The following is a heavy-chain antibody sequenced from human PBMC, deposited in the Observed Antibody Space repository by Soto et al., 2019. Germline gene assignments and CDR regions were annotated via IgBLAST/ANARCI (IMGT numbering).Heavy chain of an antibody. CDR1: GGSISSGGYY. CDR2: IYYSGST. Sequence: QVQLQESGPGLVKPSQTLSLTCTVSGGSISSGGYYWSWIRQHPGKGLEWIGYIYYSGSTYYNPSLKSRVTISVDTPKHQFSLKLRSVNAADTAVYYCARVLYGDYRGDAFDIWGQGTMVTVSS. D-gene: IGHD4-17*01. V-gene: IGHV4-31*03. J-gene: IGHJ3*02. CDR3: ARVLYGDYRGDAFDI.